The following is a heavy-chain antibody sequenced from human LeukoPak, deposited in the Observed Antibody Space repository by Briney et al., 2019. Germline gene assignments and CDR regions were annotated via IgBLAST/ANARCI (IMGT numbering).Heavy chain of an antibody. CDR3: ARDHATVTRVWFDP. Sequence: SQTLSLTCTVSGGSISSGGYYWSWIRQHPGKGLEWIGYIYYSGSTYYNPSLKSRVTISVDTSKNQFSLKLSSVTAADTAVYYCARDHATVTRVWFDPWGQGTLVTVSS. D-gene: IGHD4-17*01. V-gene: IGHV4-31*03. CDR1: GGSISSGGYY. CDR2: IYYSGST. J-gene: IGHJ5*02.